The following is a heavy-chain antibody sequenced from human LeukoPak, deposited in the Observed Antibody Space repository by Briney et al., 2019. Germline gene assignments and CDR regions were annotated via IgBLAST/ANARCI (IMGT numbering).Heavy chain of an antibody. V-gene: IGHV1-18*01. CDR3: ARGPHWDPHFDY. D-gene: IGHD7-27*01. J-gene: IGHJ4*02. CDR1: AYSFTRYG. CDR2: ISGSTGNT. Sequence: ASVKVSCKASAYSFTRYGVSWVRQAPGQGLEWMGWISGSTGNTKYVEKFQGRLTVTADTSTGTAYLDLTKLRIDDTAVYYCARGPHWDPHFDYWGQGTLVTVSS.